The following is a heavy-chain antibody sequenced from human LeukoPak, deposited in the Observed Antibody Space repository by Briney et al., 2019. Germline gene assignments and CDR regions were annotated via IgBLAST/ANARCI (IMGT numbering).Heavy chain of an antibody. CDR1: GGSISGSDYY. V-gene: IGHV4-39*01. CDR2: IYYSGNT. J-gene: IGHJ6*02. CDR3: ARGPRSVYCSSTSCGASAYYYYGMDV. D-gene: IGHD2-2*01. Sequence: SETLSLTCTVSGGSISGSDYYWTWIRQPPGKGLEWIASIYYSGNTLYNPSLKSRVTMSVDTSKNQFSLKLSSVTAADTAVYYCARGPRSVYCSSTSCGASAYYYYGMDVWGQGTTVTVSS.